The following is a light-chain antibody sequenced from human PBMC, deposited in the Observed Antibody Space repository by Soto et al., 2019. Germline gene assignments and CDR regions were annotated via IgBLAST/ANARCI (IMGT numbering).Light chain of an antibody. J-gene: IGKJ2*01. CDR2: GAS. CDR1: QSVSSTF. Sequence: EIVLTQSPGTLSLSPGERATLSCGASQSVSSTFLAWYQQKPGQAPRLLIYGASSRATDIPARFSGSGSGTDFTLTISRLEPEDFAGYYCQQYGSSPYTFGQGTKLEMK. CDR3: QQYGSSPYT. V-gene: IGKV3-20*01.